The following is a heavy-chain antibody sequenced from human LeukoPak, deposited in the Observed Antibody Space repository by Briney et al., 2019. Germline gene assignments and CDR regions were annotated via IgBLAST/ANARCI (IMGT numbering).Heavy chain of an antibody. CDR2: INPKSGGT. V-gene: IGHV1-2*02. D-gene: IGHD3-10*01. J-gene: IGHJ4*02. CDR3: TRDAGDPLTYYFDY. CDR1: GHTFTDYY. Sequence: GASVKVSCKACGHTFTDYYIHWVRQAPGQGLEWMGWINPKSGGTNYAQKFQGRVTMTRDTSITTAYMELSRLRYDDTAVYYCTRDAGDPLTYYFDYWGQGTLVTVSS.